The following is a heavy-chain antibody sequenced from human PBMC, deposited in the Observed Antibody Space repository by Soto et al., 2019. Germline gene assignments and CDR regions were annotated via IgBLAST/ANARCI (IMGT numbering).Heavy chain of an antibody. V-gene: IGHV6-1*01. D-gene: IGHD3-10*01. Sequence: SQTLSLTCAISGDSVSSNTAAWNWIRQSPSRGLEWLGRTFFRSKQYNDYAESLKSRITINPDTSKNQFSLKLSSVTAADTAVYYCATSMVRGVNYYYYYMDVWGKGTTVTVSS. CDR1: GDSVSSNTAA. CDR3: ATSMVRGVNYYYYYMDV. J-gene: IGHJ6*03. CDR2: TFFRSKQYN.